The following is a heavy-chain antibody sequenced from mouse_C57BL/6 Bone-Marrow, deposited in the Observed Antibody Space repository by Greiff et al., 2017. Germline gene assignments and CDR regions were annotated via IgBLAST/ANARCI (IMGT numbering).Heavy chain of an antibody. J-gene: IGHJ3*01. CDR2: IDPSDSYT. CDR3: ANTTVPFGY. CDR1: GYTFTSYW. Sequence: QVQLQQPGAELVKPGASVKLSCKASGYTFTSYWMQWVKQRPGQGLEWIGEIDPSDSYTNYNQKFKGKATLTVDTSSSTAYMQLSSLTSEDSAVNYCANTTVPFGYWGQGTLVTVSA. V-gene: IGHV1-50*01. D-gene: IGHD1-1*01.